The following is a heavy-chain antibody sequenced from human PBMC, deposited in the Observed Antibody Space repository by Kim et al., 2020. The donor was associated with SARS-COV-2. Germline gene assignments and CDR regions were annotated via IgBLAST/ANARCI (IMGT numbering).Heavy chain of an antibody. Sequence: GGSLRLSCAASGFTFTNAWMSWVRQAPGKGLEWVGHIKSKTDGGTTDHAAPVKGRFTISRDDSKNTLYLQMNSLKTEDTAVYYCTTDGRGGGIDYWGQGTLVTVSS. D-gene: IGHD2-15*01. CDR2: IKSKTDGGTT. V-gene: IGHV3-15*01. CDR3: TTDGRGGGIDY. CDR1: GFTFTNAW. J-gene: IGHJ4*02.